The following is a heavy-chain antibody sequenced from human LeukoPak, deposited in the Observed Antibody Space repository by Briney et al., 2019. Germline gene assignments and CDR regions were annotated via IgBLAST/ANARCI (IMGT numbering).Heavy chain of an antibody. CDR1: GFTFSSYG. J-gene: IGHJ4*02. CDR3: ARSTTPLHYFDY. V-gene: IGHV3-30*03. D-gene: IGHD1-1*01. Sequence: PGGSLRLSCAASGFTFSSYGMHWVRQAPGKGLEWVAVISYDGSNKYYADSVKGRFTISRDNSKNTLYLQMNSLRAEDTAVYYCARSTTPLHYFDYWGQGTLVTVSS. CDR2: ISYDGSNK.